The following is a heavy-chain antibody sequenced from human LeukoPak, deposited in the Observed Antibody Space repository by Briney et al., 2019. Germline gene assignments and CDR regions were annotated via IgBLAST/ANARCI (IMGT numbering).Heavy chain of an antibody. CDR3: ARGAMTTVIAHLGY. V-gene: IGHV3-64*01. CDR2: ISSNGGST. D-gene: IGHD4-17*01. Sequence: GGSLRLSCAASGFTFSSYAMHWVRQAPGKRLEYVSAISSNGGSTYYANSVKGRFTISRDNSKNTLYLQMGSLRAEDMAVYYCARGAMTTVIAHLGYWGQGTLVTVSS. J-gene: IGHJ4*02. CDR1: GFTFSSYA.